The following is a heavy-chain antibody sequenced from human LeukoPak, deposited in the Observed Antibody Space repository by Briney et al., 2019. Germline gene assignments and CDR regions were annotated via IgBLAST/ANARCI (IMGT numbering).Heavy chain of an antibody. Sequence: GGSLRLSCAASEFTFSSYAMSWVRQAPGKGLEWVGRIKSKTDGATTDYAAPVKGRFTISRDDSKNTLYLQMNSLKTEDTAVYYCTTDQSYGYLPISYWGQGTLVTVSS. CDR3: TTDQSYGYLPISY. V-gene: IGHV3-15*01. D-gene: IGHD5-18*01. CDR2: IKSKTDGATT. J-gene: IGHJ4*02. CDR1: EFTFSSYA.